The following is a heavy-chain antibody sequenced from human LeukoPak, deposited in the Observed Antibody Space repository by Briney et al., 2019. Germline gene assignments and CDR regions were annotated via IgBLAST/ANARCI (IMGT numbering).Heavy chain of an antibody. V-gene: IGHV4-61*01. J-gene: IGHJ4*02. Sequence: SETLSLTCTVSGDSVSSDSYYWSWIRQPPGKGLEWIGYIYYSGTTKQNPSLKSRVTLSVDTSKNQLYLRLNSVTAADTAVYYCARDSRGYYDSSGYFDHWGQGTLVTVSS. CDR2: IYYSGTT. D-gene: IGHD3-22*01. CDR1: GDSVSSDSYY. CDR3: ARDSRGYYDSSGYFDH.